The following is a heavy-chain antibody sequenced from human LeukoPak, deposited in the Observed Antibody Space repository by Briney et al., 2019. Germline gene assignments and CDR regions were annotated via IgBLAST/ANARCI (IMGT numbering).Heavy chain of an antibody. D-gene: IGHD6-19*01. CDR3: ARGLYSSGWESDY. J-gene: IGHJ4*02. CDR1: GYTFTSYG. Sequence: ASVKVSCKASGYTFTSYGISWVRQAPGQGLEWMGWISTYNGNTNHVQKFQGRVTITRNTSISTAYMELSSLRSEDTAVYYCARGLYSSGWESDYWGQGTLVTVSS. CDR2: ISTYNGNT. V-gene: IGHV1-18*01.